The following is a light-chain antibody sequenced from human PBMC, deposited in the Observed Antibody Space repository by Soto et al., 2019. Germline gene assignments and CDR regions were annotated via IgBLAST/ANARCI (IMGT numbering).Light chain of an antibody. CDR2: GAS. Sequence: EIELTQSPATLSVSPGERVTLSCRASETLISFLAWYQQKPGQAPRLLIYGASTRATGVPARFSGSGSATDFTLTISSLQSEDFAVYYCQSYIDRPFAVGQGTKLEI. CDR1: ETLISF. V-gene: IGKV3-15*01. CDR3: QSYIDRPFA. J-gene: IGKJ2*01.